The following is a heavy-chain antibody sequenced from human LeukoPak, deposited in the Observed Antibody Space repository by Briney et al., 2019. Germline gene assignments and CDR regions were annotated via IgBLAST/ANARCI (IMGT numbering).Heavy chain of an antibody. Sequence: ASVKVSCKASGGTFSSYTISWVRQAPGQGLEWMGRIIPILGIANYPQKFQGRVTITADKSTSTAYMELSSLRSEDTAVYYCASGDGYNQLAIDYWGQGTLGTVSS. CDR2: IIPILGIA. J-gene: IGHJ4*02. D-gene: IGHD5-24*01. CDR1: GGTFSSYT. V-gene: IGHV1-69*02. CDR3: ASGDGYNQLAIDY.